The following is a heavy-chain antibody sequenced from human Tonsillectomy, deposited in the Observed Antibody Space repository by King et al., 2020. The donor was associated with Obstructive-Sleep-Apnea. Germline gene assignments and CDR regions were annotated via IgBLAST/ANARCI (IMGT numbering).Heavy chain of an antibody. CDR2: IYTIGST. CDR1: GGSISSYY. Sequence: QLQESGPGLVKPSETLSLTCTVSGGSISSYYWSWIRQPAGKGLEWIGRIYTIGSTNSTPSPMSRVTMSVDTSKNQFSLKLSSVTAADTAVYYCARGYCSGGSCVSYNWFDPWGQGTLVTVSS. CDR3: ARGYCSGGSCVSYNWFDP. V-gene: IGHV4-4*07. J-gene: IGHJ5*02. D-gene: IGHD2-15*01.